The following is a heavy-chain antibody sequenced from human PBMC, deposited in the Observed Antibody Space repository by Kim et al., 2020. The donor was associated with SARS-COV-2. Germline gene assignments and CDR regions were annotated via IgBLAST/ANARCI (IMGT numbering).Heavy chain of an antibody. J-gene: IGHJ4*02. CDR2: INPNSGGI. Sequence: ASVKVSCKASGYTFTGYYMHWVRQAPGQGLEWMGRINPNSGGINYAQKFQGRVTMTRDTSISTAYMELSRLSSDDTAVYFCARGLAVAGIGVVGFDYWGQGTLGTVSS. D-gene: IGHD6-19*01. CDR3: ARGLAVAGIGVVGFDY. V-gene: IGHV1-2*06. CDR1: GYTFTGYY.